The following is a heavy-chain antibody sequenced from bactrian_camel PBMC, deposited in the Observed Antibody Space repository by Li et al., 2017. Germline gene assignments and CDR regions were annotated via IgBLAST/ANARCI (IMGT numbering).Heavy chain of an antibody. D-gene: IGHD5*01. Sequence: QLVESGGGSVQPGGSLRLTCTAATYSNYCMGWFRQAPGKEREAVAVMWTDDGGAPRYADSVKGRFTISKDNSKNTLYLQMNGLALEDTAMYYCAADRGVDWGRRCDFAYWGQGTQVTVS. CDR1: TYSNYC. V-gene: IGHV3S1*01. CDR3: AADRGVDWGRRCDFAY. CDR2: MWTDDGGAP. J-gene: IGHJ6*01.